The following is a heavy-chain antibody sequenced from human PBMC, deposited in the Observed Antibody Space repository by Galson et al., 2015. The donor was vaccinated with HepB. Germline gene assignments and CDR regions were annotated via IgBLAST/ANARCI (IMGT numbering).Heavy chain of an antibody. CDR3: AKDPRPNGVFDPFDL. Sequence: SLRLSCAASGFNFGAYAISWVRQAPGRGLEWVSGITGGSAKYYAESVKGRFTVSRDNSTNIVYLQMDTLRVEDSAMYYCAKDPRPNGVFDPFDLWGQGTLVTVSS. D-gene: IGHD2-8*01. V-gene: IGHV3-23*01. CDR1: GFNFGAYA. CDR2: ITGGSAK. J-gene: IGHJ5*02.